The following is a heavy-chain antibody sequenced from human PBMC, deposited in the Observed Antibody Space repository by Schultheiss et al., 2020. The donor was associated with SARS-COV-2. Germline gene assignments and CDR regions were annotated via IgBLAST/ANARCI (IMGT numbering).Heavy chain of an antibody. D-gene: IGHD1-26*01. Sequence: SVKVSCKASGGTFSSYAISWVRQAPGQGLEWMGWINPNSGGTNYAQKFQGRVTITADESTSTAYMELSSLRSEDTAVYYCAFLVGATFHPLAFDIWGQGTMVTVSS. CDR2: INPNSGGT. CDR3: AFLVGATFHPLAFDI. J-gene: IGHJ3*02. V-gene: IGHV1-69*13. CDR1: GGTFSSYA.